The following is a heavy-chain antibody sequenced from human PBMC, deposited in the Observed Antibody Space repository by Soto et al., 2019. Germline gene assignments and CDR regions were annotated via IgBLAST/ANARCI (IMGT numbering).Heavy chain of an antibody. CDR2: IDWDDEK. CDR1: GFSLSTSGMC. D-gene: IGHD6-13*01. V-gene: IGHV2-70*01. Sequence: GSGPTLVNPTQTLTLTCTFSGFSLSTSGMCVSWIRQPPGKTLDWLAVIDWDDEKFYSTSLKTRLTISKDTSNNQVVLTMTNMDPEDTGTYYCARTRAADGSFLFDYWGQGTLVTVSS. J-gene: IGHJ4*02. CDR3: ARTRAADGSFLFDY.